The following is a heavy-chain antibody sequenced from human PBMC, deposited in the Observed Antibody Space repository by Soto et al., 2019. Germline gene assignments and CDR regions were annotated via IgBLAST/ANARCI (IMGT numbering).Heavy chain of an antibody. CDR2: ISSSSSYI. CDR3: ARDDYDYIWGSYRYPPNDAFDI. J-gene: IGHJ3*02. D-gene: IGHD3-16*02. Sequence: GGSLRLSCAASGFTFSSYSMNWVRQAPGKGLEWVSSISSSSSYIYYADSVKGRFTISRDNAKNSLYLQMNSLRAEDTAVYYCARDDYDYIWGSYRYPPNDAFDIWGQGTMVTVSS. V-gene: IGHV3-21*01. CDR1: GFTFSSYS.